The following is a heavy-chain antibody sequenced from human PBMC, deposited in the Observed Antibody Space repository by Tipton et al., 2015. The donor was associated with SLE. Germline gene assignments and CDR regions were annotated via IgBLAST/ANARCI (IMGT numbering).Heavy chain of an antibody. CDR1: GFTFSSYS. CDR2: ISSSSSYI. Sequence: GSLRLSCAASGFTFSSYSMNWVRQAPGKGLEWVSSISSSSSYIYYADSVKGRFTISRDNAKNSLYLQMNSLRAEDTAVYYCARQFSDFWSGYTDYWGQGTLVTVSS. D-gene: IGHD3-3*01. CDR3: ARQFSDFWSGYTDY. J-gene: IGHJ4*02. V-gene: IGHV3-21*01.